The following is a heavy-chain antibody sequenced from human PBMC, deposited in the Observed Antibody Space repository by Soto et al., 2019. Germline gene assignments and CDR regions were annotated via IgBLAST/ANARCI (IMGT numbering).Heavy chain of an antibody. D-gene: IGHD1-26*01. Sequence: PSETLSLTCTVSGGSISSGEYKWSWIRQSPGKGLEWIGYIYYSGSTYYNPSLKSRVTISLDRSKKQLSLNLNSVTAADTAVYYCARVGSAFDPWGQGTLVTV. CDR3: ARVGSAFDP. V-gene: IGHV4-30-4*01. J-gene: IGHJ5*02. CDR1: GGSISSGEYK. CDR2: IYYSGST.